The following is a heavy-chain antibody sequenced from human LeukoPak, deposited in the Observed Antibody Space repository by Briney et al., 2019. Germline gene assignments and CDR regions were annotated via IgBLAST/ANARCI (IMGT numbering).Heavy chain of an antibody. CDR1: GYSFTSYW. Sequence: GVCLKISCQGSGYSFTSYWIGCVRQVPGKGLGWMGIIYPGDSDTRYSPSSQGQVTISAYKSISTAYLQWSSLYASDTAMYYCACRFIAPDAFDIWGQGTMVTVAS. D-gene: IGHD2-15*01. CDR2: IYPGDSDT. CDR3: ACRFIAPDAFDI. V-gene: IGHV5-51*01. J-gene: IGHJ3*02.